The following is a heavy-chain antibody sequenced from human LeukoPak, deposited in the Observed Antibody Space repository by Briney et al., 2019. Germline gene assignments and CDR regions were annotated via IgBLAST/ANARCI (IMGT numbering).Heavy chain of an antibody. Sequence: ASVKVSCKASGYTFTGYFMHWVRQAPGQGLEWMGWINPNSGGTNYAQKFQGRVTMTRDTSISTAYMELSRLRFNDTAVYYCAREIAVAVASDSGGIDYWGQGTLVTVSS. CDR1: GYTFTGYF. D-gene: IGHD6-19*01. CDR2: INPNSGGT. J-gene: IGHJ4*02. CDR3: AREIAVAVASDSGGIDY. V-gene: IGHV1-2*02.